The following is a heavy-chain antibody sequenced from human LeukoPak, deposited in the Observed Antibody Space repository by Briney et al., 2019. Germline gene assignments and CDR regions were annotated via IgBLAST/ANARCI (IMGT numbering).Heavy chain of an antibody. J-gene: IGHJ4*02. Sequence: GGSLRLSCAASGFTFSSYSMNWVRQAPGKGLEWVSSISSSSSYIYYADSVKGRFTISRDNAKNSLYLQMNSLRAEDTAVYYCARDQGDIVVVPAAIPPLFDYWGQGTLVTVSS. CDR3: ARDQGDIVVVPAAIPPLFDY. D-gene: IGHD2-2*02. V-gene: IGHV3-21*01. CDR1: GFTFSSYS. CDR2: ISSSSSYI.